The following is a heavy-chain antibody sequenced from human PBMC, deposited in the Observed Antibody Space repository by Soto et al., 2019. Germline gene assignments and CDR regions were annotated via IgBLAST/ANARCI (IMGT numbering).Heavy chain of an antibody. Sequence: EVQLLESGGGLVQPGGSLRLSCAASGFTFSSYAMSWVRQAPGKGLEWVSAISGSGGSTYYADSVKGRFTISRDNSKNTVHLQLNSLRAEDTAVYHCAKAGNLVYLFGSAGYYFDYWGQGTLVTVSS. J-gene: IGHJ4*02. V-gene: IGHV3-23*01. CDR2: ISGSGGST. CDR3: AKAGNLVYLFGSAGYYFDY. D-gene: IGHD3-16*01. CDR1: GFTFSSYA.